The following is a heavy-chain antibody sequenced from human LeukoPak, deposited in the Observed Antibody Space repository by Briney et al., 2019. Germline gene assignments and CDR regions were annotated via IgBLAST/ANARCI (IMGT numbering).Heavy chain of an antibody. CDR3: ARDEAGDCSSTSCSLGY. CDR2: IIPILGIA. V-gene: IGHV1-69*04. D-gene: IGHD2-2*01. Sequence: SVKVSCKASGGTLSSYAISWVRQAPGQGLEWMGRIIPILGIANYAQKFQGRVTITADKSTSTAYMELSSLRSEDTAVYYCARDEAGDCSSTSCSLGYWGQGTLVTVSS. J-gene: IGHJ4*02. CDR1: GGTLSSYA.